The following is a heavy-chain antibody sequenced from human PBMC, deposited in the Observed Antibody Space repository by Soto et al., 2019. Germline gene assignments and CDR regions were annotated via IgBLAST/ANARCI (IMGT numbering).Heavy chain of an antibody. D-gene: IGHD2-15*01. CDR2: ISSSGSTI. Sequence: GGSLRLSCAASGFTFSDYYMSWIRQAPGKGLEWVSYISSSGSTIYYADTVKGPLTISRDNAKNSLYLQMDSLRAEDTAVYYCASRGYCSGRSCYFRRFFDYWGQGTLVTVSS. V-gene: IGHV3-11*01. CDR3: ASRGYCSGRSCYFRRFFDY. CDR1: GFTFSDYY. J-gene: IGHJ4*02.